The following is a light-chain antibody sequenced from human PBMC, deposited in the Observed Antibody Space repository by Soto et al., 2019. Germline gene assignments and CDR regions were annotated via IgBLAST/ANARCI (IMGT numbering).Light chain of an antibody. CDR3: QQHNNWPRTT. J-gene: IGKJ1*01. CDR2: GAS. V-gene: IGKV3-15*01. CDR1: QSVSSN. Sequence: EIVMTQSPATLSVSPGERATLSCSASQSVSSNLAWYQQKPGQAPRLLIYGASTRATGIPARFSGSGSGTEFTLTISSLQSEDFAVYYCQQHNNWPRTTFGQGTKVDIK.